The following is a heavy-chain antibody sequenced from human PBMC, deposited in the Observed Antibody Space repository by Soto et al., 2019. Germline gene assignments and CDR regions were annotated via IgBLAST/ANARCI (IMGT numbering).Heavy chain of an antibody. V-gene: IGHV3-23*01. D-gene: IGHD6-6*01. CDR1: GFTFNSYA. Sequence: EVQLLESGGGLVQPGGSLRLSCAASGFTFNSYAMSWVRQAPGKGLEWVSGISDSGGSTYYADSMKGRFSISRDNSKNTLYVQMSRLRAEDTADYYCARGSLAARPYHYDYWGQGPLVTVSS. J-gene: IGHJ4*02. CDR2: ISDSGGST. CDR3: ARGSLAARPYHYDY.